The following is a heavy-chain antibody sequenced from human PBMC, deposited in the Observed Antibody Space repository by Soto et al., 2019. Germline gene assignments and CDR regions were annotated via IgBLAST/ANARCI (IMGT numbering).Heavy chain of an antibody. V-gene: IGHV3-74*01. CDR2: ISTDGSIT. CDR1: GLIFSNYR. Sequence: GGSLRLSCAASGLIFSNYRMHLVRQAPGKGLVWVSCISTDGSITNYADSVKGRFTVSRDNAKNTLYLQMNSLRAEDTALYYCARDTDGLHYWGQGTMVTVSS. CDR3: ARDTDGLHY. J-gene: IGHJ4*02.